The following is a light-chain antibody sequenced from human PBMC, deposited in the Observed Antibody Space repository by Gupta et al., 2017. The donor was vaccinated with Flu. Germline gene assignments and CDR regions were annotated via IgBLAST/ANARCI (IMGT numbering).Light chain of an antibody. V-gene: IGKV3-20*01. CDR1: QSVFSNY. J-gene: IGKJ2*01. CDR2: GVS. Sequence: GTLSLSPGERATLSCRASQSVFSNYFAWYQQKPGQAPRLLLYGVSSRATGIPDRFSGSGSGTDCTLTISRLEPEDFAVYYCQQYGSSPRTFGQGTKLEIK. CDR3: QQYGSSPRT.